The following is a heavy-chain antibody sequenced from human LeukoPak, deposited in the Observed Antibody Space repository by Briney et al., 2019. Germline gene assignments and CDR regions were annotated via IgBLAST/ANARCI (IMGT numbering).Heavy chain of an antibody. CDR3: ARYYVGYGMDV. Sequence: SETLSVTCTVSGGSISSYYWTWIRQPPGRGLEWIGNIYNSGTTNYNPSLRSRVSLSVDTSKNQFSLNVTSVTAADTAMYFCARYYVGYGMDVWGQGTTVTVSS. J-gene: IGHJ6*02. CDR2: IYNSGTT. CDR1: GGSISSYY. V-gene: IGHV4-59*08. D-gene: IGHD1-26*01.